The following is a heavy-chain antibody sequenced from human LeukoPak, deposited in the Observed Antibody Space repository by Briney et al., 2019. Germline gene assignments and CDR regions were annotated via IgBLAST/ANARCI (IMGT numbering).Heavy chain of an antibody. D-gene: IGHD1-26*01. CDR3: ARLASGSYGPLTPFDY. CDR2: IYYSGST. V-gene: IGHV4-59*08. J-gene: IGHJ4*02. Sequence: SETLSLTCTVAGGSISSYYWSCIRQPPGKGLEWIGDIYYSGSTNYNPSLKSRVTISVDTSKNQFSLRLSSVTAADTAVYYSARLASGSYGPLTPFDYWGQGTLVTVSS. CDR1: GGSISSYY.